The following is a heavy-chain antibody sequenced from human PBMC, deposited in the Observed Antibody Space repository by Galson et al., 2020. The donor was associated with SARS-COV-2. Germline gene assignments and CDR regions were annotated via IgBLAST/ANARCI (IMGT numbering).Heavy chain of an antibody. D-gene: IGHD6-13*01. CDR3: ARDGAGVAAGTGDLFS. Sequence: SETLSLTCVVSGGSISSNNWWSWVRQPPGKGLEWLGAIYHTGTTNDNPSLERRLIISVDKSKNQSALRLTSVTAAETAVYYCARDGAGVAAGTGDLFSWGQGTLVTVSS. V-gene: IGHV4-4*02. J-gene: IGHJ5*02. CDR2: IYHTGTT. CDR1: GGSISSNNW.